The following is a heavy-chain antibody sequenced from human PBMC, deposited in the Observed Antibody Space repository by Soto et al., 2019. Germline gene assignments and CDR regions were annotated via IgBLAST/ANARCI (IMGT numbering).Heavy chain of an antibody. V-gene: IGHV4-30-2*05. J-gene: IGHJ6*02. Sequence: PSETLSLTCAVSGGSISSGGYSWSWIRQPPGKGLEWIGEIYHSGSTNYNPSLKSRVTISVDTSKNQFSLKLSSVTAADTAVYYCAREAGKDYYYGMDVWGQGTTVTVSS. CDR2: IYHSGST. CDR1: GGSISSGGYS. CDR3: AREAGKDYYYGMDV. D-gene: IGHD6-13*01.